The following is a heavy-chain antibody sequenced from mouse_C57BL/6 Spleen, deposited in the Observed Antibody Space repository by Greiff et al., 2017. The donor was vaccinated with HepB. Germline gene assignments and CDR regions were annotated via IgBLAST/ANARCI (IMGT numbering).Heavy chain of an antibody. J-gene: IGHJ3*01. Sequence: QVQLQQPGAELVKPGASVKLSCKASGYTFTSYWMHWVKQRPGRGLEWIGRIDPNGGGTKYNEKFKSKATLTVDKPSSTAYMQLGSLTSEDSAVYYCARSAELTGTWGVAYWGQGTLVTVSA. CDR2: IDPNGGGT. D-gene: IGHD4-1*01. CDR3: ARSAELTGTWGVAY. V-gene: IGHV1-72*01. CDR1: GYTFTSYW.